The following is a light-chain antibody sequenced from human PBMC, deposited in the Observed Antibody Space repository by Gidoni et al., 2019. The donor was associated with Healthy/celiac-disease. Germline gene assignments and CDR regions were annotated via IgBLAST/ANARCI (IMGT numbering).Light chain of an antibody. Sequence: QSALTQPASVSGSPGRSITISCTGTSSDVGGYNYVSWYQQHPGKAPKLMIYDVSNRPSGVSNRFSGSKSGNTASLTISGLQAEDEADYYCSSYTSSSTRRVFGGGTKLTVL. CDR1: SSDVGGYNY. CDR3: SSYTSSSTRRV. J-gene: IGLJ3*02. CDR2: DVS. V-gene: IGLV2-14*01.